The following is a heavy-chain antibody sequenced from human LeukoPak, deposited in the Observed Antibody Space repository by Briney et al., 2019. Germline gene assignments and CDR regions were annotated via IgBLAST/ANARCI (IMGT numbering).Heavy chain of an antibody. V-gene: IGHV4-59*01. CDR2: IYYTGNT. CDR1: GVSITSYY. CDR3: ARAGSYSSSWYDAFDI. D-gene: IGHD6-13*01. Sequence: SETLSLTCTVSGVSITSYYWSWIRQPPGKGLEWIGYIYYTGNTNYNPSLKSRVTISVDTSKNQFSLKLSSVTAADTAVYYCARAGSYSSSWYDAFDIWGQGTMVTVSS. J-gene: IGHJ3*02.